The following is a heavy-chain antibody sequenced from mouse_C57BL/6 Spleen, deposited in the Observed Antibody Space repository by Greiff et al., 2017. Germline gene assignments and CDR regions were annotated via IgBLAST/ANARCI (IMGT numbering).Heavy chain of an antibody. CDR1: GYTFTSYW. J-gene: IGHJ4*01. D-gene: IGHD1-1*01. CDR2: IHPNSGST. CDR3: ARAGSRSYGMDY. V-gene: IGHV1-64*01. Sequence: QVQLQQPGAELVKPGASVKLSCKASGYTFTSYWMHWVKQRPGQGLEWIGMIHPNSGSTNYNEKFKSKATLTVDKSSSTAYMQLSSLTSEDSAVYYCARAGSRSYGMDYWGQGTSVTVSS.